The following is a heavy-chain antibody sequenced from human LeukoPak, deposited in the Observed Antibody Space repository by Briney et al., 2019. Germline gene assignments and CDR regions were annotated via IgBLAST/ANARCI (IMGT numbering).Heavy chain of an antibody. CDR3: AKPYVDTAMRGGFDP. CDR1: GFTFSSYA. D-gene: IGHD5-18*01. CDR2: ISYDGSNK. J-gene: IGHJ5*02. V-gene: IGHV3-30*18. Sequence: GGSLRLSCAASGFTFSSYAMHWVRQAPGKGLEWVALISYDGSNKYYADSVKGRFTISRDNSKNTLYLQMNSLRAEDTAVYYCAKPYVDTAMRGGFDPWGQGTLVTVSS.